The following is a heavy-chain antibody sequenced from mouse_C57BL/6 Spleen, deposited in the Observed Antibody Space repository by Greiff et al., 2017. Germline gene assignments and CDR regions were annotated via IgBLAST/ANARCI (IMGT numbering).Heavy chain of an antibody. V-gene: IGHV5-15*04. CDR3: ARAGGSSRDWYFDV. CDR1: GFTFSDYG. Sequence: EVMLVESGGGLVQPGGSLKLSCAASGFTFSDYGMAWVRQAPRKGPEWVAFISNLAYSIYYADTVTGRFTISRENAKNTLYLEMSSLRSEDTAMYYCARAGGSSRDWYFDVWGTGTTVTVSS. CDR2: ISNLAYSI. D-gene: IGHD1-1*01. J-gene: IGHJ1*03.